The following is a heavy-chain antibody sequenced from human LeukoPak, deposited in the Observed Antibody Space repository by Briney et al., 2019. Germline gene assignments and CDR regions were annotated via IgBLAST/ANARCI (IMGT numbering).Heavy chain of an antibody. V-gene: IGHV3-7*01. CDR3: LVTTRSRGFDY. CDR2: IRRDGSVQ. J-gene: IGHJ4*02. CDR1: GFAFSNYA. Sequence: PGGSLRLSCAASGFAFSNYAINWVRQAPGKGLEWVANIRRDGSVQNYVDSVKGRFTISRDNPKNSVYLQMSSLRAEDTAVYYCLVTTRSRGFDYWGQGTLVTVSS. D-gene: IGHD1/OR15-1a*01.